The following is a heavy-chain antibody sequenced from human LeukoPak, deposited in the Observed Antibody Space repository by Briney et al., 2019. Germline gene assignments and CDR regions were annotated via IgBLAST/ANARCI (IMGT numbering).Heavy chain of an antibody. Sequence: SETLSLTCTVSGGSINTYSWNWIRQPPGKGLEWIGCIYNSGTTNYNPSLKSRVTISVDTSKNQFSLNLSSVTAADTAVYYCARGGGYSGYDFGYWGQGTLVTVSS. J-gene: IGHJ4*02. CDR1: GGSINTYS. V-gene: IGHV4-59*01. CDR2: IYNSGTT. D-gene: IGHD5-12*01. CDR3: ARGGGYSGYDFGY.